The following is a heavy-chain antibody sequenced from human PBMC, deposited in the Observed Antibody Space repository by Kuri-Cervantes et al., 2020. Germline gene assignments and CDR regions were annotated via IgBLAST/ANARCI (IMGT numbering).Heavy chain of an antibody. CDR1: GGSISSSNYY. J-gene: IGHJ2*01. CDR2: IYYSGST. CDR3: ARETTHPMTTVTTKVGYWYFDL. D-gene: IGHD4-17*01. V-gene: IGHV4-39*07. Sequence: GSLRLSCTVSGGSISSSNYYWGWIRQPPGKGLGWIGSIYYSGSTYYNPSLKSRITISVDTSKNQFSLKLSSVTAADTAVYYCARETTHPMTTVTTKVGYWYFDLWGRGTLVTVSS.